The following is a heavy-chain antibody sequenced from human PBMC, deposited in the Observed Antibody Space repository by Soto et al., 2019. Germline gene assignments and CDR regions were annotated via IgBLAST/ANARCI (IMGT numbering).Heavy chain of an antibody. Sequence: SETLSLTCTVSGGSISSYYWSWIRQPPGKGLEWIGYISYSGATSYNPSLESRLTISVDTSNNQFSLRLSSVTAADTAIYFCARHDHSVNHYSCYTDVWGKGPTLTVS. CDR2: ISYSGAT. J-gene: IGHJ6*03. CDR3: ARHDHSVNHYSCYTDV. D-gene: IGHD4-4*01. V-gene: IGHV4-59*01. CDR1: GGSISSYY.